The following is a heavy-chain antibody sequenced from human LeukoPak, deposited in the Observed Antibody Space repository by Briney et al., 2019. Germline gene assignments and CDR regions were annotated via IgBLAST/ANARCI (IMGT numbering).Heavy chain of an antibody. CDR1: GFSFITVT. V-gene: IGHV3-21*01. Sequence: GGSLSLSCAASGFSFITVTMNWVRQAPGKGLEWVSSISSSSYYIYYADSVKGRFTISRDNAKNSLYLQVNSLSAEDTAVYYCARDPSSSSAFDYWGQGTLVTVSS. D-gene: IGHD6-6*01. CDR3: ARDPSSSSAFDY. J-gene: IGHJ4*02. CDR2: ISSSSYYI.